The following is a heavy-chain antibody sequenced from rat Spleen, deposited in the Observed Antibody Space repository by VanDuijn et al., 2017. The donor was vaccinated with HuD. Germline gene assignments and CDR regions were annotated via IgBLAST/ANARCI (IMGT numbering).Heavy chain of an antibody. CDR3: ARTTYDYFDY. Sequence: EVQLVESGGGLVQSGNSLKLSCAASGFTFSDYAMAWVRQAPKKGLEWVATIVYDGTRTYFRDSVKGRFTLSRDNTKSTLYLQMDSLRSEDTATYYCARTTYDYFDYWGQGVMVTVSS. CDR1: GFTFSDYA. CDR2: IVYDGTRT. J-gene: IGHJ2*01. V-gene: IGHV5S10*01. D-gene: IGHD2-1*01.